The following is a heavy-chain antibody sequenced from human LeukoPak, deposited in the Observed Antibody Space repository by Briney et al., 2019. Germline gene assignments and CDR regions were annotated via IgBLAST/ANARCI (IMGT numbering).Heavy chain of an antibody. V-gene: IGHV1-69*06. CDR3: ARERYYDSSGYEPATIDAFDI. J-gene: IGHJ3*02. Sequence: GASVKVSCKASGGTFSSYAISWVRQAPGQGLEWMGGIIPIFGTANYAQKFQGRVTITADKSTSTAYMELSSLRSEDTAVYYCARERYYDSSGYEPATIDAFDIWGQGTMVTVSS. CDR2: IIPIFGTA. CDR1: GGTFSSYA. D-gene: IGHD3-22*01.